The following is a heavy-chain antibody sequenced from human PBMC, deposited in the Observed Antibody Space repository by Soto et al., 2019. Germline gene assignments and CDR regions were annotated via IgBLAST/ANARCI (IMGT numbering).Heavy chain of an antibody. CDR3: AKTSMVGSSYYYGIDV. CDR2: ISGSGGST. D-gene: IGHD3-10*01. CDR1: GFTFSSYS. Sequence: PGGSLRLSCAASGFTFSSYSMSWVRQAPGKGLEWVSAISGSGGSTYYADSVKGRFTISRDNSKNTLYLQMNSLRTEDTAVYYCAKTSMVGSSYYYGIDVWGQGTTVTVSS. V-gene: IGHV3-23*01. J-gene: IGHJ6*02.